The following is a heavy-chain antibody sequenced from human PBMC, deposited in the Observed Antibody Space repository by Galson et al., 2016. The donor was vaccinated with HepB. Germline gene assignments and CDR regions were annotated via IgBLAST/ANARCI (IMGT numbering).Heavy chain of an antibody. CDR2: LYHTGST. J-gene: IGHJ4*02. CDR3: ARVFRFASTRYFDY. D-gene: IGHD2-21*01. V-gene: IGHV4-34*01. Sequence: LRLSCAASGFTFSDYDMSWIRQAPGKGLEWIGELYHTGSTNYNPSLKSRVNISVDKSKKQFSLRLSSVTAADTAVYFCARVFRFASTRYFDYWGQGTLVTVSS. CDR1: GFTFSDYD.